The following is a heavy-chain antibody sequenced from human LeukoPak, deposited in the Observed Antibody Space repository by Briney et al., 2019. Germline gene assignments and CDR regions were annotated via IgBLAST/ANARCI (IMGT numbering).Heavy chain of an antibody. D-gene: IGHD2-15*01. V-gene: IGHV3-53*01. CDR3: ARARYCSGGSCLADY. J-gene: IGHJ4*02. CDR1: GFTVSSNY. CDR2: IYSGGST. Sequence: GGSLRLSCAASGFTVSSNYMSWVRQAPGKGLEWVSVIYSGGSTYYADSVKGRFTISRDNSKNTLYLQMNSLRAEDTAVYYCARARYCSGGSCLADYWGQGTLVTVSS.